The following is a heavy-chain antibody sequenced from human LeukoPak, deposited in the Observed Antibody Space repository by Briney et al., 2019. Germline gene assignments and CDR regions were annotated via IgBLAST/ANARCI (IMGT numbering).Heavy chain of an antibody. V-gene: IGHV3-43*02. CDR1: GFTFDDYA. CDR3: AKDLIAVADTPYYFDY. CDR2: ISGDGGST. Sequence: QPGGSLRLSCAASGFTFDDYAIHWVRQAPGKGLEWVSLISGDGGSTYYADSVKGRFTISRDNSKNSLYLQMNSLRTEDTALCYCAKDLIAVADTPYYFDYWGQGTLVTVSS. J-gene: IGHJ4*02. D-gene: IGHD6-19*01.